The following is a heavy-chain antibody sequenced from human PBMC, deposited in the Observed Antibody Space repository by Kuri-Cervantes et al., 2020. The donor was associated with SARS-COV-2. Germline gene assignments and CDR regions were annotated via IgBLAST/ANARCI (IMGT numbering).Heavy chain of an antibody. J-gene: IGHJ4*02. CDR1: GFTFSGYS. CDR2: IDSSSYYI. D-gene: IGHD7-27*01. V-gene: IGHV3-21*01. CDR3: AREEGGELGEAFDY. Sequence: GESLKISCAASGFTFSGYSMNWIRQAPGKGLEWVASIDSSSYYIYHADSVKGRLTISRDNAKTSLYPQMNSLKPEDTAVYYCAREEGGELGEAFDYWGQRALVTVSS.